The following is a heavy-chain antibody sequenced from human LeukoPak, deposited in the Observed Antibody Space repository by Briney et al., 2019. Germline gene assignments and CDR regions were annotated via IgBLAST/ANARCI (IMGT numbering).Heavy chain of an antibody. Sequence: PSETLSLTCTVSGDSINSYSWSWIRQPPGKGLEWIGYIYYSGSTNYNPSLKSRVAISVDTSKNQFSLKLSSVTAADTAVYYCARSGSYYTVDYWGQGTLVTVSS. V-gene: IGHV4-59*01. CDR2: IYYSGST. D-gene: IGHD1-26*01. CDR3: ARSGSYYTVDY. CDR1: GDSINSYS. J-gene: IGHJ4*02.